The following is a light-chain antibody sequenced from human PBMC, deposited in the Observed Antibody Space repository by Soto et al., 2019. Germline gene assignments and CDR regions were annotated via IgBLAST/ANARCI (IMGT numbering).Light chain of an antibody. CDR1: SSNIGAGYD. CDR3: QSYDSSLIVV. J-gene: IGLJ3*02. V-gene: IGLV1-40*01. Sequence: QSVLTQPPSVSGAPGQRVTISCTWSSSNIGAGYDVHWYQQLPGTAPKLLIYGNSNRPSGVPDRFSGSKSGTSASLAITGLQAEDEADYYCQSYDSSLIVVFGGGTKVTV. CDR2: GNS.